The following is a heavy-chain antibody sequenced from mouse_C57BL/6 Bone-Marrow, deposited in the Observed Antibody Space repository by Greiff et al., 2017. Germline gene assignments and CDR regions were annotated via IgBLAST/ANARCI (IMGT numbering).Heavy chain of an antibody. CDR1: GYTFTSYW. V-gene: IGHV1-50*01. CDR3: ARSTMITTGYYYAMDY. D-gene: IGHD2-4*01. CDR2: IDPSDSYT. J-gene: IGHJ4*01. Sequence: QVQLQPPGAELVKPGASVKLSCKASGYTFTSYWMQWVKQRPGQGLEWIGEIDPSDSYTNYNQKFKGKATLTVDTSSSTAYMQLSSLTSEVSAVYYCARSTMITTGYYYAMDYWGQGTSVTVSS.